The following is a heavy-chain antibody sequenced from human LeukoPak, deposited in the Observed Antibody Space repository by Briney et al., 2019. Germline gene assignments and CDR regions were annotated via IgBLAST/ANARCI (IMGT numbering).Heavy chain of an antibody. CDR1: GFTFGDYA. Sequence: GGSLRLSCTASGFTFGDYAMSWVRQAPGKGLEWVGFIRSKAYGGTTEYAASVKGRFTISRDDSKSIAYLQMNSLKTEDTAVYYCTRVEGVLIDYWGQGTLVTVSS. CDR3: TRVEGVLIDY. V-gene: IGHV3-49*04. D-gene: IGHD2-8*01. J-gene: IGHJ4*02. CDR2: IRSKAYGGTT.